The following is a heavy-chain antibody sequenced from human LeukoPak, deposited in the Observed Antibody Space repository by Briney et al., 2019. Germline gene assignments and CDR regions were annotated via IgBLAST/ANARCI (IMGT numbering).Heavy chain of an antibody. Sequence: SETLSLTCAVYGGSFSGYYWSWIRQPPGKGLEWIGEINHSGSTNYNPSLKSRVTISVDTSKNQFSLKLSSVTAADTAVYYCARYSYYYDSSGSFGYWGQGTLVTVSS. V-gene: IGHV4-34*01. J-gene: IGHJ4*02. D-gene: IGHD3-22*01. CDR2: INHSGST. CDR3: ARYSYYYDSSGSFGY. CDR1: GGSFSGYY.